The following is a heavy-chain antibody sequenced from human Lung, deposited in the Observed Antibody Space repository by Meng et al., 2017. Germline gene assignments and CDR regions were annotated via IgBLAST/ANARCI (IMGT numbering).Heavy chain of an antibody. Sequence: EVQLVESGGGLVKPGGSLRLSCAASGFTFSSYSMNWVRQAPGKGLEWVSSISSSSSYIYYADSVKGRFTISRDNAKNSLYLQMNSLRAEDTAVYYCARLPLLGFGESHDFDYWGQGTLVTVSS. D-gene: IGHD3-10*01. CDR3: ARLPLLGFGESHDFDY. J-gene: IGHJ4*02. V-gene: IGHV3-21*02. CDR2: ISSSSSYI. CDR1: GFTFSSYS.